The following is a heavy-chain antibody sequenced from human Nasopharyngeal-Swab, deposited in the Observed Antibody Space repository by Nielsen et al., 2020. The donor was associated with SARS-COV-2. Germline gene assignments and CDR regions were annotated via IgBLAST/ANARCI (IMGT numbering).Heavy chain of an antibody. J-gene: IGHJ4*02. V-gene: IGHV3-33*01. Sequence: GESLKISCAASGFTFSSYGIHWVRQAPGKGLEWVAVIWYDGSNKYYADSVKGRFTISSDNSKNTLYLQMNSLGAEDTAVYYCARSSIAVAGRSALDYWGQGTLVTVSS. CDR2: IWYDGSNK. CDR1: GFTFSSYG. CDR3: ARSSIAVAGRSALDY. D-gene: IGHD6-19*01.